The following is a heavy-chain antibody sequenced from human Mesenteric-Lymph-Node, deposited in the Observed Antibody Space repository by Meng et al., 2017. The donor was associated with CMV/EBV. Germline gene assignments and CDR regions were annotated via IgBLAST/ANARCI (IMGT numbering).Heavy chain of an antibody. CDR2: INSDESST. CDR3: ARDTSRNWYFDL. V-gene: IGHV3-74*01. CDR1: GFTLTSYW. J-gene: IGHJ2*01. D-gene: IGHD2/OR15-2a*01. Sequence: GESLKISCAASGFTLTSYWMHWVRQAPGKGLVWVSRINSDESSTSYADSVKGRFTISRDNAKNTLYLQMNNLRAEDTAVYYCARDTSRNWYFDLWGRGTLVTVSS.